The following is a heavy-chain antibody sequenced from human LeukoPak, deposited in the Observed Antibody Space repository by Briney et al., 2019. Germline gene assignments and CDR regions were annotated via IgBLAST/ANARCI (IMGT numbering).Heavy chain of an antibody. CDR1: GFTFSSYS. CDR3: ARGYDFRQADYYMDV. V-gene: IGHV3-48*01. Sequence: GGSLRLSCVASGFTFSSYSMNWVRQAPGKGLEWVSYISSSSSTIYYADSVKGRFTISRDNAKNSLYLQMNSLRAEDTAVYYCARGYDFRQADYYMDVWGKGTTVTVSS. J-gene: IGHJ6*03. D-gene: IGHD5-12*01. CDR2: ISSSSSTI.